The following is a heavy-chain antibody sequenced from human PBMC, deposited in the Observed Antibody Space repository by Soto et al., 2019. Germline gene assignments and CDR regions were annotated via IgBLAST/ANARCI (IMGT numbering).Heavy chain of an antibody. J-gene: IGHJ4*02. V-gene: IGHV3-30*18. CDR1: GFTFSHYA. CDR2: MSYDGSNE. D-gene: IGHD1-26*01. Sequence: QVQLVESGGGVVQPGRSLRLSCAASGFTFSHYAMHWVRQAPGKGLEWVALMSYDGSNEYYADSVKGRFTISRDNSKNTLYLQMNGLRAEDTAVYYCAKDGSHNFDYGGQGTLVTVSS. CDR3: AKDGSHNFDY.